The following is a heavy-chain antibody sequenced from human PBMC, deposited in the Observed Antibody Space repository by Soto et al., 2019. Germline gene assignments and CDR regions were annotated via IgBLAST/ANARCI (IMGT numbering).Heavy chain of an antibody. J-gene: IGHJ3*02. V-gene: IGHV1-2*02. CDR2: INPATGAA. Sequence: QLHLVQSGAVVKKPGASVTVSCSASGYPVTAYYMHWVRQAPGRGLEWMGGINPATGAAKYTQTFQGRVQMARATATKTVFMELSGLTSADTAVFFCARGGGVGVAGSAAFDMWGQGTLVTVSS. D-gene: IGHD3-3*01. CDR1: GYPVTAYY. CDR3: ARGGGVGVAGSAAFDM.